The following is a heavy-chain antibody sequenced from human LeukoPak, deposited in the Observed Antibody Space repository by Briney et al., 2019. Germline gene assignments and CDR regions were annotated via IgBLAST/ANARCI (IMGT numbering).Heavy chain of an antibody. J-gene: IGHJ4*02. CDR2: ISSSSSYI. CDR3: ARGGYYYDSSGYYKPVDY. Sequence: GGSLRLSCAASGFTFSSYSMNWVRQAPGKGLEWVSSISSSSSYIYYADSVKGRFTISRDNAKNSLYLQMNSLRAEDTAVYYCARGGYYYDSSGYYKPVDYWGQGTLVTVSS. V-gene: IGHV3-21*01. CDR1: GFTFSSYS. D-gene: IGHD3-22*01.